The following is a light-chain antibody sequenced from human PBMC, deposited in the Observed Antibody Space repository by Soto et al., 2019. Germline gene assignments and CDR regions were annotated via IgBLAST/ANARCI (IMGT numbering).Light chain of an antibody. J-gene: IGLJ1*01. V-gene: IGLV2-14*01. Sequence: ALTQPASVSGSPGQSITISCTGTISDIGGHNFVSWYQQYPGKAPKLIMYEVSARPSGVSDRLSGSRSGNTASLTISGLQAEDEADYYCGSYTASTTYVFGTGTKVTVL. CDR3: GSYTASTTYV. CDR1: ISDIGGHNF. CDR2: EVS.